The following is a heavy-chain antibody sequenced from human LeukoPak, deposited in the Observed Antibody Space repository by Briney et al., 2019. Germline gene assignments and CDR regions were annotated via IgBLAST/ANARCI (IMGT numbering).Heavy chain of an antibody. V-gene: IGHV1-69*01. CDR1: GGTFSSYA. CDR2: IIPIFGTA. D-gene: IGHD1-26*01. Sequence: ASVKVSCKASGGTFSSYAISWVRQAPGQGLEWMGGIIPIFGTANYAQKFQGRVTITADESTSTAYMELSSLRSEDTAVYYCARAGGSMGLFDYWGQGTLVTVSS. CDR3: ARAGGSMGLFDY. J-gene: IGHJ4*02.